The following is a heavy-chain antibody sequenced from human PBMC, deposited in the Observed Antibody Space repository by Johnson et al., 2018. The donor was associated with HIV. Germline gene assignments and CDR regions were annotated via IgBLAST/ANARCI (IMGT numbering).Heavy chain of an antibody. CDR1: GFTFSDYY. Sequence: VHLVEYGGGLVKPGGSLRLSCAASGFTFSDYYMSWIRQAPGKGLEWVSYITGSGTGVYYADSVKGRFTISRDNAKNSLYLQMNSLRADDTAVYYCARGGSDVFDIWGQGTMVTVSS. D-gene: IGHD3-16*01. J-gene: IGHJ3*02. CDR2: ITGSGTGV. CDR3: ARGGSDVFDI. V-gene: IGHV3-11*04.